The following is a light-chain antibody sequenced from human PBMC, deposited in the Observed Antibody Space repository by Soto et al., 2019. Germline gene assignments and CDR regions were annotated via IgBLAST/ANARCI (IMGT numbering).Light chain of an antibody. CDR1: SSDVGGYNY. J-gene: IGLJ1*01. CDR2: DVS. CDR3: SSYTTSNTRQIV. Sequence: QSVLTQPASVSGSPGQSITISCTGTSSDVGGYNYVSWNQQHPGKAPKFMIYDVSNRPSGVSNRFSGSKSGNTASLTISWLQAEDEADYYCSSYTTSNTRQIVFGTG. V-gene: IGLV2-14*01.